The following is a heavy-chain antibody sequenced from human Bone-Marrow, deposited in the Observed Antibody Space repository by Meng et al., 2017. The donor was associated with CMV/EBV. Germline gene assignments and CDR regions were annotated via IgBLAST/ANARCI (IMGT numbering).Heavy chain of an antibody. CDR2: ISSSGSTI. J-gene: IGHJ4*02. V-gene: IGHV3-11*04. CDR3: ARAQLGRYYDSSGYWVDY. Sequence: GGSLRLSCAASGFTFSDYYMSWIRQAPGKGLEWVSYISSSGSTIYYADSVKGRFTISRDNAKNSLYLQMNSLRAEDTAVYYCARAQLGRYYDSSGYWVDYWGQGTLVTVSS. D-gene: IGHD3-22*01. CDR1: GFTFSDYY.